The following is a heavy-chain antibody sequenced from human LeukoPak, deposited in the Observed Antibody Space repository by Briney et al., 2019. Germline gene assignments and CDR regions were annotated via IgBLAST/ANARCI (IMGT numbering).Heavy chain of an antibody. J-gene: IGHJ3*02. CDR3: ARNCGGGSCYGPYDAFDI. CDR2: ISSSGSTI. D-gene: IGHD2-15*01. V-gene: IGHV3-48*03. Sequence: GGSLRLSCAASGFTFSSYEMNWVRQAPGKGMEWVSYISSSGSTIYYADSVKGRFTISRDNAKNSLYLQMNSLRAEDTAVYYCARNCGGGSCYGPYDAFDIWGQGTMVTVSS. CDR1: GFTFSSYE.